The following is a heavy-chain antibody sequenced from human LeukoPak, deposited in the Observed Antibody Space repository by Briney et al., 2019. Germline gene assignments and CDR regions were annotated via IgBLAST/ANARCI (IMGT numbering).Heavy chain of an antibody. CDR1: GYTLNSHY. J-gene: IGHJ4*02. CDR3: ARGSRPVYNLLTGKRYFDY. V-gene: IGHV1-46*02. D-gene: IGHD3-9*01. CDR2: INPRGGST. Sequence: ASVKVSCKASGYTLNSHYMHWVRQAPGQGLEWMGIINPRGGSTSYAQKFRGRLAMTRDMSTSTVYMELSSLRSEDTAVYYCARGSRPVYNLLTGKRYFDYWGQGTLLTVSS.